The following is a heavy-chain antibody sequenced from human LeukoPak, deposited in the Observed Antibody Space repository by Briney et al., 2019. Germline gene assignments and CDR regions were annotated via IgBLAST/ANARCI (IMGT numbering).Heavy chain of an antibody. CDR2: INHSGST. CDR3: PRLSIRYYYDSSGYYAIRYFDY. V-gene: IGHV4-34*01. J-gene: IGHJ4*02. Sequence: SETLSLTCAVYGGSFSGYYWSWIRQPPGKGLEWIGEINHSGSTNYNPSLKSRVTISVDTSKNQFSLKLSSVTAADTAVYYCPRLSIRYYYDSSGYYAIRYFDYWGQGTLVTVSS. D-gene: IGHD3-22*01. CDR1: GGSFSGYY.